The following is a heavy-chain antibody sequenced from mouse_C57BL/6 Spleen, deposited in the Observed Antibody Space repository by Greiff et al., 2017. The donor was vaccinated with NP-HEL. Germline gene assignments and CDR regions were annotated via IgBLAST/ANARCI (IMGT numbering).Heavy chain of an antibody. V-gene: IGHV1-72*01. CDR2: IDPNSGGT. CDR3: ARAGTAQATEAMDY. D-gene: IGHD3-2*02. CDR1: GYTFTSYW. J-gene: IGHJ4*01. Sequence: VKLQQPGAELVKPGASVKLSCKASGYTFTSYWMHWVKQRPGRGLEWIGRIDPNSGGTKYNEKFKSKATLTVDKPSSTAYMQRSSLTSEDSAVYDFARAGTAQATEAMDYWGQGTSVTVSS.